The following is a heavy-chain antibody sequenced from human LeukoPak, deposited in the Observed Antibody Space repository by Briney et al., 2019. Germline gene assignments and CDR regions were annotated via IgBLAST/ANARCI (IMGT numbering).Heavy chain of an antibody. D-gene: IGHD5-18*01. CDR2: ISSSSSYI. V-gene: IGHV3-21*01. Sequence: GGSLRLSCAASGFTFSSYSMNWVRPAPGKGREWVSSISSSSSYIYYADSVKGRFTISRDNAKNSLYLQMNSLRAEDTAVYYCARSGYDYYYYYGMDVWGQGTTVTVSS. CDR3: ARSGYDYYYYYGMDV. J-gene: IGHJ6*02. CDR1: GFTFSSYS.